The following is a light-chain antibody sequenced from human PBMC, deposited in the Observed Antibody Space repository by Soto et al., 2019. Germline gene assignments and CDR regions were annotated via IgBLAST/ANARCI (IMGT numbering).Light chain of an antibody. Sequence: EIVLTQSPGILSLAPGERATLSCRASQSVTSTYLAWYQQKPGQTPRLLIYGASSSATGIPDRFSGSGSGTDFTLTISRLEPEDFAVYYCPQYGRSPYTFGQETKLEIK. CDR3: PQYGRSPYT. CDR1: QSVTSTY. V-gene: IGKV3-20*01. J-gene: IGKJ2*01. CDR2: GAS.